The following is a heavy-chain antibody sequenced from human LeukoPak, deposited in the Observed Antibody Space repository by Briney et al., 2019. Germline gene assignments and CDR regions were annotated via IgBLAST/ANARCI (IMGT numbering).Heavy chain of an antibody. V-gene: IGHV3-11*04. CDR3: ARSRMGATTLYFDY. CDR2: ISSSGSTI. J-gene: IGHJ4*02. CDR1: GFTFSDYY. Sequence: GVSLRLSCAASGFTFSDYYMSWIRQAPGKGLEWVSYISSSGSTIYYADSVKGRFTISRDNAKNSLYLQMNSLRAEDTAVYYCARSRMGATTLYFDYWGQGTLVTVSS. D-gene: IGHD1-26*01.